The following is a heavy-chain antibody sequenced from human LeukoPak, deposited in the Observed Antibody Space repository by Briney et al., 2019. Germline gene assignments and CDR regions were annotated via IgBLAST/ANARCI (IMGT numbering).Heavy chain of an antibody. CDR1: GFTFDDYA. J-gene: IGHJ4*02. CDR2: ISWNSGSI. CDR3: AKDLYSYCSKGYFDY. Sequence: PGGSLRLSCAASGFTFDDYAMHWVRQAPGKGLEWVSGISWNSGSIGYADSVKGRFTISRDNAKNSLYLQMNSLRAEDTALYYCAKDLYSYCSKGYFDYWGQGTLVTVSS. V-gene: IGHV3-9*01. D-gene: IGHD2-2*01.